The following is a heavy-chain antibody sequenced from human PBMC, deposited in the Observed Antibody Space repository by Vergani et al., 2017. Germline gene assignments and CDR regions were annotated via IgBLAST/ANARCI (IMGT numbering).Heavy chain of an antibody. V-gene: IGHV3-21*01. D-gene: IGHD6-13*01. CDR3: ARDASSSWLDNWFDP. CDR1: GFTFSSYS. CDR2: ISSSSSYI. Sequence: EVQLVESGGGLVKPGGSLRLSCAASGFTFSSYSMNWVRQAPGKGLEWVSSISSSSSYIYYADSVKGRFTISRDNAKNSLYLQMNSLRAEETAVYYCARDASSSWLDNWFDPWGQGTLVTVSS. J-gene: IGHJ5*02.